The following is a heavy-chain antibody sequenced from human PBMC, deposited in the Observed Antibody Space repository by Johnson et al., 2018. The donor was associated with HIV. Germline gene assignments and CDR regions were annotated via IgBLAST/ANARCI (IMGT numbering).Heavy chain of an antibody. Sequence: QVQLVESGGGVVQPGRSLRLSCAASGFTFSSYAMHWVRQAPGQGLEWVALISYDGSNTYYADSVMGRFTLSRDNSKNTVYLQMNSLRAEDTAVYYCAKDQYRKLTTVAGIWGLGTMVTVSS. V-gene: IGHV3-30*04. J-gene: IGHJ3*02. CDR2: ISYDGSNT. D-gene: IGHD4-17*01. CDR1: GFTFSSYA. CDR3: AKDQYRKLTTVAGI.